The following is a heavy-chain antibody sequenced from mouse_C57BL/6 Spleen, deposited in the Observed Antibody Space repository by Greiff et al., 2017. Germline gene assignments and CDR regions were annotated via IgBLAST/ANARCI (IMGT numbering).Heavy chain of an antibody. CDR2: IYPGDGDT. CDR1: GYAFSSSW. J-gene: IGHJ4*01. D-gene: IGHD2-3*01. Sequence: VKLMESGPELVQPGASVTISCNASGYAFSSSWMNWVKQRPGKGLEWIGRIYPGDGDTNYNGKFKGKATLTADKSSSTAYMQLSSLTSEDSAVYFCARSPDGYYVGYASDYWGQGTSVTVAS. CDR3: ARSPDGYYVGYASDY. V-gene: IGHV1-82*01.